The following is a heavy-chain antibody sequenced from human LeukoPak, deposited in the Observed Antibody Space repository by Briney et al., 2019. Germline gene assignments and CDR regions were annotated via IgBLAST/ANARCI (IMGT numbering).Heavy chain of an antibody. J-gene: IGHJ6*03. Sequence: GGSLRLSCAAPGFTFSSYNMHWVRQARGKGLVWLSRMSPDGSSTTYADSVKGRFTISRDNSKNTLWLQMNSLRGEDTAVYYCAKTWRGRGYYGYGPSEYFYYMDVWGKGTTVTISS. CDR2: MSPDGSST. D-gene: IGHD3-10*01. V-gene: IGHV3-74*01. CDR1: GFTFSSYN. CDR3: AKTWRGRGYYGYGPSEYFYYMDV.